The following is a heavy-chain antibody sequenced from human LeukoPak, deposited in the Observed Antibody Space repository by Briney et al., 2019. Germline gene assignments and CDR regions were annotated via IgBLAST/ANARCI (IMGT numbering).Heavy chain of an antibody. CDR2: IWYDGSNK. Sequence: GRSLRLSCAASGFTFSSYGMHWVRQAPGKGLEWVAVIWYDGSNKYYADSVKGRFTISRDNSKNTLYLQMNSLRAEDTAVYYCARDAGYCSGGSCYPGQFDYWGQGTLVTVSS. CDR1: GFTFSSYG. J-gene: IGHJ4*02. D-gene: IGHD2-15*01. CDR3: ARDAGYCSGGSCYPGQFDY. V-gene: IGHV3-33*01.